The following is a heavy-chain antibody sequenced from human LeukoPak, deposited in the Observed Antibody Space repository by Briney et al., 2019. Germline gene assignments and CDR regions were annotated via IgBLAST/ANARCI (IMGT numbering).Heavy chain of an antibody. D-gene: IGHD3-9*01. CDR3: AKTATTDYDILTGYYKY. J-gene: IGHJ4*02. V-gene: IGHV3-23*01. CDR1: GFTFSSYA. Sequence: GGSLRLSCAASGFTFSSYAMSWVRQAPGKGLDWVSAISGSGGSTYYADSVKGRFTISRDNSKNTLYLQMNSLRAEDTAVYYCAKTATTDYDILTGYYKYWGQGTLVTVSS. CDR2: ISGSGGST.